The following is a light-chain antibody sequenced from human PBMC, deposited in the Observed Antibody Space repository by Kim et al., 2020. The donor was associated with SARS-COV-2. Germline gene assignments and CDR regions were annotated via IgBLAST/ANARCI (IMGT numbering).Light chain of an antibody. J-gene: IGLJ3*02. CDR1: SSDNGAGSD. V-gene: IGLV1-40*01. Sequence: RGTTSATGRSSDNGAGSDVHWYQHLPGTIPKLLIYGDSNRPSGVPDRFSGSRSGNSASLAITGLQAEDEADYYCQSYDTSLSGWMFGGGTQLTVL. CDR2: GDS. CDR3: QSYDTSLSGWM.